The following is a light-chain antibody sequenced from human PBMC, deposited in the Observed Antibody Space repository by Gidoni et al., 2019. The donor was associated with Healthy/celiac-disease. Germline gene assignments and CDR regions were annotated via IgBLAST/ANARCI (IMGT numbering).Light chain of an antibody. CDR1: QSLLHSNEYNY. J-gene: IGKJ2*01. Sequence: DIVMTQSPLSLPVTPGEPASISCRSSQSLLHSNEYNYLDWYLQKPGQSPQLLIYLGSNRAVGGTDRFSCSGSGRDVTMKISRVEAEDFGVYYCMQALQTPLYTFGQGTKLEIK. V-gene: IGKV2-28*01. CDR2: LGS. CDR3: MQALQTPLYT.